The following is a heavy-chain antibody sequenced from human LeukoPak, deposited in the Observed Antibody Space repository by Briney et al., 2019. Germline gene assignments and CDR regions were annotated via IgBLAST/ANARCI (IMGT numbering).Heavy chain of an antibody. J-gene: IGHJ5*02. Sequence: SETLSLTCTVSGGSISSSSYYWGWIRQPPGKGLEWIGSIYYSGSTYYNPSLKSRVTISVDTSKNQFSLKLSSVTAADTAVYYCARHLPTTVVPPSWFDPWGQGTLVTVSS. CDR3: ARHLPTTVVPPSWFDP. CDR2: IYYSGST. CDR1: GGSISSSSYY. D-gene: IGHD4-23*01. V-gene: IGHV4-39*01.